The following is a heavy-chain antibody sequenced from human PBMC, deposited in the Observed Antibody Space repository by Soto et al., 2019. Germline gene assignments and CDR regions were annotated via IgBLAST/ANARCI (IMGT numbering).Heavy chain of an antibody. CDR3: ARDDSSFDY. CDR2: IYYSGST. V-gene: IGHV4-59*01. CDR1: GGSISSYY. J-gene: IGHJ4*02. Sequence: TSETLSLTCTVSGGSISSYYWSWIRQPPGKGLEWIGYIYYSGSTNYNPSLKSRVTITVDTSKNQFSLKLSSVTAADTAVYYCARDDSSFDYWGQGTLVTVSS.